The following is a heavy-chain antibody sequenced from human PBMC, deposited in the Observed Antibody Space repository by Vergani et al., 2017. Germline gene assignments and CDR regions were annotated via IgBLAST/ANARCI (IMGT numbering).Heavy chain of an antibody. CDR3: ARRSNIAAAEFDY. Sequence: QVQLVQSGAEVKKPGASVKVSCKASGYTFTDYYMHWVRQAPGQGLEWMGWINPNSGGTKYAQKFQGRVTMTRDTSISTAYMELSRLRSDDTAVYYCARRSNIAAAEFDYWGQGTLVTVSS. V-gene: IGHV1-2*02. D-gene: IGHD6-13*01. CDR1: GYTFTDYY. CDR2: INPNSGGT. J-gene: IGHJ4*02.